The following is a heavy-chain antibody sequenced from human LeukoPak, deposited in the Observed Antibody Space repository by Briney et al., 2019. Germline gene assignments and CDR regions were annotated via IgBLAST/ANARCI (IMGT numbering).Heavy chain of an antibody. Sequence: SETLSLTCSVSGGSISGYYWSWVRQSAGKGLEWIGRIYSSGSTNHNPSLKSRVTLSVDTSKNQFSLNLSSVTAADTAVYYCARLSLHCSGGSCYRGAFDSWGQGTLVTVSS. CDR2: IYSSGST. CDR1: GGSISGYY. CDR3: ARLSLHCSGGSCYRGAFDS. J-gene: IGHJ4*02. V-gene: IGHV4-4*07. D-gene: IGHD2-15*01.